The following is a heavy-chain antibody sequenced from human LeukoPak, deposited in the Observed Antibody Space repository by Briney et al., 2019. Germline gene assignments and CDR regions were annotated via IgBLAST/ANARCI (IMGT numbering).Heavy chain of an antibody. Sequence: GGSLRLSCAASGFSFKDYNMNWVRQAPGKGLEWVSYISDSSTTIYYADSVKGRFTISRDNAKNSLYLQMNSLRAEDTAVYYCARDRGGAYDFWSGYYTGYFDYWGQGTLVPVSS. CDR1: GFSFKDYN. D-gene: IGHD3-3*01. CDR3: ARDRGGAYDFWSGYYTGYFDY. J-gene: IGHJ4*02. V-gene: IGHV3-48*01. CDR2: ISDSSTTI.